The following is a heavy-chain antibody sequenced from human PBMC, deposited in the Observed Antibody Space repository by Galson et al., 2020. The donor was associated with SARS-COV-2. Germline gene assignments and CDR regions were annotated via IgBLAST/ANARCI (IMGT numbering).Heavy chain of an antibody. CDR2: IRSYVNSYLT. V-gene: IGHV3-73*01. Sequence: WGSLRLFCAASGFTLSGSAMHWFRQAFGKGLECVGLIRSYVNSYLTPYAASVKGRFTISRDDSKNTAYLQMNSLKTEDTAVYYCTSRYGSGSYYFPRDYYYYGMDVWGQGTTVTVSS. CDR3: TSRYGSGSYYFPRDYYYYGMDV. J-gene: IGHJ6*02. CDR1: GFTLSGSA. D-gene: IGHD3-10*01.